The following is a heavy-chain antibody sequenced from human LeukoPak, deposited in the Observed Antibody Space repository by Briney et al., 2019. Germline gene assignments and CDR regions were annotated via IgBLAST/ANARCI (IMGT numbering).Heavy chain of an antibody. CDR1: GLTFSDYY. V-gene: IGHV3-11*04. D-gene: IGHD2-2*01. CDR3: ARSILPAANAIDY. J-gene: IGHJ4*02. Sequence: KPGGSLRLSCAATGLTFSDYYMNWIRQAPGKGLEWVSYISSSGSTISYADSVKGRFTVSRDNAKNSLYLQMNSLRAEDTAVYYCARSILPAANAIDYWGQGTLVTVSS. CDR2: ISSSGSTI.